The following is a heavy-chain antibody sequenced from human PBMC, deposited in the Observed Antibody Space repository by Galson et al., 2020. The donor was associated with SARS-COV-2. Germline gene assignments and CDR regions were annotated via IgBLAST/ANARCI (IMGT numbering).Heavy chain of an antibody. V-gene: IGHV3-21*01. CDR3: ARVQATTGY. J-gene: IGHJ4*02. CDR1: GFTFSSYS. CDR2: INSDSSYI. D-gene: IGHD2-8*02. Sequence: GESLKISCAASGFTFSSYSMNCVRQAPGKGLEWVSSINSDSSYIYYADSVKGRFTISRDNAKNSLDLQMNSLRVEDTAVYYCARVQATTGYWGQGTLVTVSS.